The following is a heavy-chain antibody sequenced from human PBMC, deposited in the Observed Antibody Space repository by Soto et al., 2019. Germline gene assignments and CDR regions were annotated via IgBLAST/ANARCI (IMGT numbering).Heavy chain of an antibody. V-gene: IGHV3-23*01. CDR1: GFTFSSYA. CDR2: ISGSGGST. Sequence: GGSLRLSCAASGFTFSSYAMSWVRQAPGKGLEWVSAISGSGGSTYYADSVKGRFTISRDNSKNTLYLQMNSLRAEDTAVYYCAQGNVDILAPEDYWGRGTLVTASS. D-gene: IGHD5-12*01. J-gene: IGHJ4*02. CDR3: AQGNVDILAPEDY.